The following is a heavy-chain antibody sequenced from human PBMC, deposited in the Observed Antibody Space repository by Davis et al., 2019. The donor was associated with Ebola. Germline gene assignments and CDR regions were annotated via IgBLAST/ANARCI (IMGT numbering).Heavy chain of an antibody. Sequence: GESLKISCAASGFTFSSYEMNWVRQAPGKGLEWVSYISSSGSTIYYADSVKGRFTISRDNAKNSLYLQMNSLRAEDTAVYYCVSTGTYGGYNWFDPWGQGTLVTVSS. CDR1: GFTFSSYE. CDR2: ISSSGSTI. V-gene: IGHV3-48*03. CDR3: VSTGTYGGYNWFDP. J-gene: IGHJ5*02. D-gene: IGHD1-1*01.